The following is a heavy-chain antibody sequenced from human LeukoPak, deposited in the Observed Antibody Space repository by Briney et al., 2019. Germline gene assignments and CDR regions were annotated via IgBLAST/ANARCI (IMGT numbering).Heavy chain of an antibody. CDR1: EVTLMNSE. CDR2: ISTSGRKM. J-gene: IGHJ4*02. CDR3: AKDLNLRYFDY. D-gene: IGHD1-7*01. Sequence: GGSLRLSCRTSEVTLMNSEMHWVRRAPGKGLEWLSFISTSGRKMSYADSVKGRFTISRDNSKNTLYLQMNSLRAEDTAVYYCAKDLNLRYFDYWGQGTLVTVSS. V-gene: IGHV3-23*01.